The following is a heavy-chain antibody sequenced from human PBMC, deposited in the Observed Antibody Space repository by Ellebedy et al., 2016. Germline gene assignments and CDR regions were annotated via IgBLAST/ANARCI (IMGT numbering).Heavy chain of an antibody. Sequence: SETLSLXXTVSGGSISSYYWSWIRQPAGKGLEWIGRIYTSGSTNYNPSLKSRVTMSVDTSKNQFSLKLSSVTAADTAVYYCARVDYDFWSGYSRSGAFDIWGQGTMVTVSS. CDR2: IYTSGST. CDR3: ARVDYDFWSGYSRSGAFDI. CDR1: GGSISSYY. D-gene: IGHD3-3*01. V-gene: IGHV4-4*07. J-gene: IGHJ3*02.